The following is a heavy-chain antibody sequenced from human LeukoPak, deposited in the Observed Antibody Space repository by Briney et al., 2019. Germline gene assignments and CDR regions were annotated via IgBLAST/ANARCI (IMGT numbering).Heavy chain of an antibody. J-gene: IGHJ5*02. CDR3: TTLYCTNGLCSNWFDP. Sequence: PSETLSLTCIVSGGSISSYYWSWIRQPAGKGLEWIGRVYASGSTYYNPSLKSRVTISLDTSKNQFSLQLTSLTAADTAVYYCTTLYCTNGLCSNWFDPWGQGTLVTVSS. CDR1: GGSISSYY. CDR2: VYASGST. V-gene: IGHV4-4*07. D-gene: IGHD2-8*01.